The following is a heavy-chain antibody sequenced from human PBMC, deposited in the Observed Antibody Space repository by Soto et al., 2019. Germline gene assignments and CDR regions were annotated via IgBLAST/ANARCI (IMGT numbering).Heavy chain of an antibody. D-gene: IGHD6-13*01. CDR1: GGTFSPYA. V-gene: IGHV1-69*06. Sequence: SVKVSCNASGGTFSPYAISWVRQAPGQGLEWMGGIIPIFGTANYAQKFQGRVTITADKSTSTAYMELSSLRSEDTAVYYCASRASGSSWENWFDPRGQGTLVTVSS. CDR3: ASRASGSSWENWFDP. CDR2: IIPIFGTA. J-gene: IGHJ5*02.